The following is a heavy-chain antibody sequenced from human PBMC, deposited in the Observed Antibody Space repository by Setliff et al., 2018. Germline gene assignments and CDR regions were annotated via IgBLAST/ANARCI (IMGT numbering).Heavy chain of an antibody. CDR1: GGTFSSYA. CDR3: AREGAAAGTGYYYGMDV. CDR2: IIPILGIA. V-gene: IGHV1-69*10. D-gene: IGHD6-13*01. Sequence: ASVKVSCKASGGTFSSYAISWVRQAPGQGLEWMGGIIPILGIANYAQKFQGRVTITTDESTSTAYMELSSLRAEDTAVYYCAREGAAAGTGYYYGMDVWGQGTTVTVSS. J-gene: IGHJ6*02.